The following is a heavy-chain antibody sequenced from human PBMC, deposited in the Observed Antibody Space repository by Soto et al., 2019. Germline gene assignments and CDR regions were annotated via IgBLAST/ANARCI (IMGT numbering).Heavy chain of an antibody. V-gene: IGHV4-30-2*01. CDR3: ARGPPLGY. Sequence: SETLSLTCAVSGGSISSGGYSWSWIRQPPGKGLEWIGYIYHSGSTYYNPSLKSRVTISVDRSKNQFSLKLSSVTAADTAMYYCARGPPLGYWGQGTLVTVSS. CDR1: GGSISSGGYS. CDR2: IYHSGST. J-gene: IGHJ4*02.